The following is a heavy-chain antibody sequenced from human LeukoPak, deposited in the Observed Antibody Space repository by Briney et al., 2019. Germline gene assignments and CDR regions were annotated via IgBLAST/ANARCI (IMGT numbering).Heavy chain of an antibody. CDR1: GYTFTGYY. D-gene: IGHD4-17*01. CDR3: ARDTHTVTTDYYYYYYMDV. J-gene: IGHJ6*03. V-gene: IGHV1-2*02. CDR2: INPNSGGT. Sequence: ASVKVSCKASGYTFTGYYMHWVRQAPGQGLEWMGWINPNSGGTNYVQKFKGRVTMTRETSISTAYMELSRLRSDDTAVYYCARDTHTVTTDYYYYYYMDVWGKGTTVTVSS.